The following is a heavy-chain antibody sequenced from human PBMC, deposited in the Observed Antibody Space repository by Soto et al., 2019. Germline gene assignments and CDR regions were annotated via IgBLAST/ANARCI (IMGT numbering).Heavy chain of an antibody. CDR1: GGSISSSNW. Sequence: NPSETLSLTCAVSGGSISSSNWWSWVRQPPGKGVEWIGEIYHSGSTNYNPSLKSRVTISVDKSKNQYSLKLSSVTAADTAVYYCARAPGIAVAGDSYYFDYWGQGTLVTVSS. CDR3: ARAPGIAVAGDSYYFDY. J-gene: IGHJ4*02. CDR2: IYHSGST. V-gene: IGHV4-4*02. D-gene: IGHD6-19*01.